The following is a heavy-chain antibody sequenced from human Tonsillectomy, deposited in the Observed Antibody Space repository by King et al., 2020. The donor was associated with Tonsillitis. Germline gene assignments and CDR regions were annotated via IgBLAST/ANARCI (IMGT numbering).Heavy chain of an antibody. D-gene: IGHD4-17*01. CDR1: GFTFRTHA. V-gene: IGHV3-30*04. CDR2: ISYDGSNK. CDR3: ARVRSAYGDYSFLDY. J-gene: IGHJ4*02. Sequence: VQLVESGGGVVQPGRSLRLSCAASGFTFRTHAMHWVRQAPGKGLEWVTLISYDGSNKYYADSVRGRFTISRDNSKNTLYLQMTSLRAEDTAIYYCARVRSAYGDYSFLDYGGQGTLVTVSS.